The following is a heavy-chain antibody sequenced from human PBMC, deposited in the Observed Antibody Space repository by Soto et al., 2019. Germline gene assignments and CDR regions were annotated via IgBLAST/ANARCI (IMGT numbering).Heavy chain of an antibody. Sequence: QLQLQESGPGLVKTSETQSLTCSVTGGTISSSSYFWGWIRQPPGKGLEWIGSIYYSGSTYYNPSLKSRVTVSVDTSKNQFSLKLSSVTAADTAVYYCARHPSDFWFDPWGQGTLVTVS. CDR1: GGTISSSSYF. J-gene: IGHJ5*02. D-gene: IGHD2-21*02. CDR3: ARHPSDFWFDP. CDR2: IYYSGST. V-gene: IGHV4-39*01.